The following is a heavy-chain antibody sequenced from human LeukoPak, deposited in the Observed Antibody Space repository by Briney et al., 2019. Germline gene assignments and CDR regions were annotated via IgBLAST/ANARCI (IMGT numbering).Heavy chain of an antibody. D-gene: IGHD5-18*01. V-gene: IGHV4-34*01. Sequence: SETLSLTCAVYGGSFSGYYWSWIRQPPGKGLEWIGEINHSGSTNYNPSLKSRVTISVDTSKNQFSLKLSSVTAADTAVYYCASCPNSYGYPCGTYWGQGTLVTVSS. J-gene: IGHJ4*02. CDR3: ASCPNSYGYPCGTY. CDR2: INHSGST. CDR1: GGSFSGYY.